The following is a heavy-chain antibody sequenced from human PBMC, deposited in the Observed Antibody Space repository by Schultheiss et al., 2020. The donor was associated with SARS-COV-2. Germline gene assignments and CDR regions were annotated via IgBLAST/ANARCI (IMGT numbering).Heavy chain of an antibody. D-gene: IGHD7-27*01. J-gene: IGHJ4*02. CDR2: IYHSGST. Sequence: SETLSLTCAVSGYSISSGFYWGWIRQPPGKGLEWIGEIYHSGSTYYNPSLKSRVTISVDTSKNQFSLKLSSATAADTAVYYCARSASKLGNFDYWGQGILVTVSS. CDR1: GYSISSGFY. V-gene: IGHV4-38-2*01. CDR3: ARSASKLGNFDY.